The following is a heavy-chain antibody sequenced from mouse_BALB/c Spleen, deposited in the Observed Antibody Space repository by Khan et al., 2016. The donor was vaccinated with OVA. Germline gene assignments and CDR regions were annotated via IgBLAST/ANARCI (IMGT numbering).Heavy chain of an antibody. CDR2: IYPGSGST. CDR3: ARDYYGSPYAMDY. CDR1: GYTFTDYV. D-gene: IGHD1-1*01. V-gene: IGHV1-77*01. J-gene: IGHJ4*01. Sequence: QVQLKESGPELVKPGASVKMSCKASGYTFTDYVISWVKQRTGQGLEWIGEIYPGSGSTYYNEKFKGKATLTADKSSNTAYMQLSSLTFEDSAVYFCARDYYGSPYAMDYWGQGTSVTVSS.